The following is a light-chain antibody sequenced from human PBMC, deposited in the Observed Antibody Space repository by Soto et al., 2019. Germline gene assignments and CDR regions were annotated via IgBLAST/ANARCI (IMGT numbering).Light chain of an antibody. CDR1: QGISSY. CDR2: AAS. Sequence: QLTQSPSSLSASVGDRVTITCRASQGISSYLAWYQQKPGKVPKPLISAASTLESGVPLRFSGGGFGTDFPLTISRLQPEDFATYYCQQLYRYPLSFGGGTKV. CDR3: QQLYRYPLS. V-gene: IGKV1-9*01. J-gene: IGKJ4*01.